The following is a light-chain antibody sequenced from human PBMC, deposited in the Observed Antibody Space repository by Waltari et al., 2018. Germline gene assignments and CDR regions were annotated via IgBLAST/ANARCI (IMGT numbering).Light chain of an antibody. J-gene: IGKJ1*01. CDR1: QGIRSY. CDR2: AAS. V-gene: IGKV1-8*01. CDR3: QQYYSYPLT. Sequence: AIRMTQSPSSLSASTGDRVTITCRASQGIRSYLAWYQQKPGKAPKLLIYAASTLQSGVPSRFSGSGSGTDFTLTISCLQSEDFATYYCQQYYSYPLTFGQGTKVEIK.